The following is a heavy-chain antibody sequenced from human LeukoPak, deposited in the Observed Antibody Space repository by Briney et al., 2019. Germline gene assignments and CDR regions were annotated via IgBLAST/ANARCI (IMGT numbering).Heavy chain of an antibody. Sequence: TETLSLTCTVSRGPISSYYWRWVRQPPGRGVGRVGYIYYSGTTKYNPFLKSRVSISVDTSKNQFSLKLSSVTAADTAVYYCARGVYIAAAQYAYWGQGTLVTASS. CDR2: IYYSGTT. CDR3: ARGVYIAAAQYAY. D-gene: IGHD6-13*01. CDR1: RGPISSYY. V-gene: IGHV4-59*01. J-gene: IGHJ4*02.